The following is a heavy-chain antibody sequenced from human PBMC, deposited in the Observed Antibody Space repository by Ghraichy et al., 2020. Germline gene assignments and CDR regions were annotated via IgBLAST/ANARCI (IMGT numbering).Heavy chain of an antibody. V-gene: IGHV4-4*02. CDR1: GGSISSSNW. CDR2: IYHSGST. J-gene: IGHJ4*02. CDR3: ASTAAYSSLSDY. Sequence: GSLRLSCAVSGGSISSSNWWRWVRHPPEKVLEGIWVIYHSGSTDYTPSLKSRVTISVDKSKNQFSLKLSSVTAADTAVYYCASTAAYSSLSDYWRQGTLATVPS. D-gene: IGHD6-6*01.